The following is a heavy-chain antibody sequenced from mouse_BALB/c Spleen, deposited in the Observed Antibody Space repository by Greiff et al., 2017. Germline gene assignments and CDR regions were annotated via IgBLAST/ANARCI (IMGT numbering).Heavy chain of an antibody. Sequence: EVQRVESGPSLVKPSQTLSLTCSVTGDSITSGYWNWIRKFPGNKLEYMGYISYSDSTYYNPSLKSRISITRDTSKNQSYLQLNSVTTEDTATYYCARGYDGFSYWYFDVWGAGTTVTVSS. CDR3: ARGYDGFSYWYFDV. D-gene: IGHD2-3*01. V-gene: IGHV3-8*02. CDR1: GDSITSGY. J-gene: IGHJ1*01. CDR2: ISYSDST.